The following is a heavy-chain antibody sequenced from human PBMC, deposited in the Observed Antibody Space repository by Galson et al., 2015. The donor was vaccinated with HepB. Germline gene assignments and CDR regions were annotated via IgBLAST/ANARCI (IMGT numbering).Heavy chain of an antibody. Sequence: SLRLSCAASGFTFSYYAMSWVRQAPGKGLEWISAITPSADNTYSEDSMKGRFTISRDNSQNTLFLQMNSLRADDTAIYFCAKVFPEKTDGWYRQALYYFDSWGQGTRVTVSS. V-gene: IGHV3-23*01. CDR1: GFTFSYYA. D-gene: IGHD6-19*01. CDR3: AKVFPEKTDGWYRQALYYFDS. CDR2: ITPSADNT. J-gene: IGHJ4*02.